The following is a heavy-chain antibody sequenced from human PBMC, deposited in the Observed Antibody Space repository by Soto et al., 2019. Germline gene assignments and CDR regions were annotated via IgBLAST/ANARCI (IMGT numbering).Heavy chain of an antibody. J-gene: IGHJ5*02. V-gene: IGHV3-74*01. D-gene: IGHD6-13*01. Sequence: GGSLRLSCAASGFTFSSYWMNWVRQAPGKGLVWVSRINSDGSRTSNADSVKGRFTISRDNAKNTLYLQMNSLRAEDTAVYYCARVPYTAAGGNWFDPWGQGTLVTVSS. CDR1: GFTFSSYW. CDR3: ARVPYTAAGGNWFDP. CDR2: INSDGSRT.